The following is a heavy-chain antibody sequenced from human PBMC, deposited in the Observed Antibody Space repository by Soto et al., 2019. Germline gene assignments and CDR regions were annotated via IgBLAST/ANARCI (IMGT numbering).Heavy chain of an antibody. V-gene: IGHV1-69*04. D-gene: IGHD5-18*01. CDR3: ARAPDTAMELDDY. CDR1: GYTFTSYA. CDR2: IIPILGIA. J-gene: IGHJ4*02. Sequence: EASVKVSCKASGYTFTSYAMHWVRQAPGQRLEWMGRIIPILGIANYAQKFQGRVTITADKSTSTAYMELSSLRSEDTAVYYCARAPDTAMELDDYWGQGTLVTVSS.